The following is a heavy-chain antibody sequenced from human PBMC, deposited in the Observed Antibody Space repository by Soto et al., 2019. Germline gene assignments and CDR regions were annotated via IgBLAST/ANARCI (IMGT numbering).Heavy chain of an antibody. D-gene: IGHD3-10*01. J-gene: IGHJ4*02. CDR1: GFTFTSYA. V-gene: IGHV3-23*01. CDR2: ISGSGGST. CDR3: AKVNDGSGSYPLFDY. Sequence: EVQLLESGGGLVQPGGSLRLSCAASGFTFTSYAMSWVRQAPGKGLEWVSAISGSGGSTYYADSVKGRFTISRDNSKNTLYLQMNSLRAEDTAVYYCAKVNDGSGSYPLFDYWGQGTLVTVSS.